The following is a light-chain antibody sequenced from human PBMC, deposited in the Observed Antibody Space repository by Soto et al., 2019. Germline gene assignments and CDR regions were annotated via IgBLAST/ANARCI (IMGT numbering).Light chain of an antibody. CDR1: QRVTYVSNNESH. Sequence: XVMTQSPDSLTVSLGGWATLNCWSSQRVTYVSNNESHLAWYQQKTGQPPKLLLSWSSTRDSGVPERFIGSGSGTNFTISITNLQAEDVATYYCQQYYDTPWTFGPVTKVAIK. V-gene: IGKV4-1*01. CDR3: QQYYDTPWT. CDR2: WSS. J-gene: IGKJ1*01.